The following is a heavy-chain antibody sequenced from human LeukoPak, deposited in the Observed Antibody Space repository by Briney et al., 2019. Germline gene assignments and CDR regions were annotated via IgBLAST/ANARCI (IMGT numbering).Heavy chain of an antibody. J-gene: IGHJ4*02. CDR3: ARDEDYGIFVNVDY. Sequence: GASAKVSCKASGYSFVLYGISWVRQAPGQGPEWMGWISTYNGNTKYAEKFQGRVTMTTDTPTSTAYMELRSLRSDDTAVYYCARDEDYGIFVNVDYWGQGTLVTVSS. CDR1: GYSFVLYG. V-gene: IGHV1-18*01. D-gene: IGHD4-17*01. CDR2: ISTYNGNT.